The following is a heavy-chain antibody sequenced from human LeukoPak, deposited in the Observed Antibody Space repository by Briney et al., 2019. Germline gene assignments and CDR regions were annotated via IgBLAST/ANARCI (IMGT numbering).Heavy chain of an antibody. Sequence: GGSLRLSCAASGFTFSSYWMSWVRQAPGKGLEGVANIKQDGSEKYYVDSVKGRFTISRDNAKNSLYLQMNSLRAEDTAVYYCARVRWSSGWYGEYYFDYWGQGTLVTVSS. CDR2: IKQDGSEK. CDR1: GFTFSSYW. V-gene: IGHV3-7*01. J-gene: IGHJ4*02. CDR3: ARVRWSSGWYGEYYFDY. D-gene: IGHD6-19*01.